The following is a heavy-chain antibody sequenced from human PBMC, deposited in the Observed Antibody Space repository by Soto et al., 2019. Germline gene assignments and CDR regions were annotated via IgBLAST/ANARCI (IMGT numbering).Heavy chain of an antibody. CDR2: ISSSSSYT. V-gene: IGHV3-11*06. Sequence: SLRLSCAASGFTFSDYYMSWIRQAPGKGLEWVSYISSSSSYTNYADSVKGRFTISRDNAKNSLYLQMNSLRAEDTAVYYCARDTNRVVPAATHYYYYGMDVWGQGTTVTVSS. D-gene: IGHD2-2*01. CDR1: GFTFSDYY. CDR3: ARDTNRVVPAATHYYYYGMDV. J-gene: IGHJ6*02.